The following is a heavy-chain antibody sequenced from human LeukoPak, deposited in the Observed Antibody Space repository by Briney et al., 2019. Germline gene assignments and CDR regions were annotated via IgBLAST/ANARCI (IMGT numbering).Heavy chain of an antibody. CDR1: GFTFSGSA. Sequence: TGGSLRLSCTASGFTFSGSALHWVRQPSGKGLEWIARIRRKGNNYVTAYAASVRGRFTISRDDSETTTFLQMNSLEIEDTALYYCTSGYAGNSDYYYYMDVWGKGTTVAVSS. CDR3: TSGYAGNSDYYYYMDV. D-gene: IGHD2-2*01. J-gene: IGHJ6*03. V-gene: IGHV3-73*01. CDR2: IRRKGNNYVT.